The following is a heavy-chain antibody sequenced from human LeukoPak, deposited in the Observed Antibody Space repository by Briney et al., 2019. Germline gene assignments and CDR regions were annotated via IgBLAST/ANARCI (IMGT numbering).Heavy chain of an antibody. V-gene: IGHV1-2*02. D-gene: IGHD3-9*01. J-gene: IGHJ6*03. CDR2: INPNSGGT. Sequence: ASVKVSCKASGYTFTGYYMHWVRQAPGQGLGWMGWINPNSGGTNYAQKFQGRVTMTRDTSISTAYMELSRLRSDDTAVYYCARDRLRYFDWSNYYYYYMDVWGKGTTVTISS. CDR1: GYTFTGYY. CDR3: ARDRLRYFDWSNYYYYYMDV.